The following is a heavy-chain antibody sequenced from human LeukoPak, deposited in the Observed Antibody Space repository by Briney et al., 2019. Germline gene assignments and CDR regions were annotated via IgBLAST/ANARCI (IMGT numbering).Heavy chain of an antibody. D-gene: IGHD4-17*01. V-gene: IGHV4-59*01. CDR1: AGSISSYY. J-gene: IGHJ4*02. CDR3: ARSDGDYIQYFDY. CDR2: IYYSGST. Sequence: SETLSLTCTVSAGSISSYYWSWIRQPPGKGLEWIGYIYYSGSTNYNPSLKSRVTISVDTSKNQFSLKLSSVTAADTAVYYCARSDGDYIQYFDYWGQGTLVTVSS.